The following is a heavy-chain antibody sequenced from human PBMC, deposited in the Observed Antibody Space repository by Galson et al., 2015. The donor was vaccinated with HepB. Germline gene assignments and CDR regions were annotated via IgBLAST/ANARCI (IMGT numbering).Heavy chain of an antibody. J-gene: IGHJ4*02. D-gene: IGHD6-19*01. CDR2: ITSSSTFI. CDR1: GFTFGGYT. CDR3: AQDGYSIGKSFDY. V-gene: IGHV3-21*01. Sequence: SLRLSCAVSGFTFGGYTMTWVRQAPGKGLEWVSSITSSSTFIYDADSVKGRFTISRDNAKNALYLQMKSLRADDTAVYYCAQDGYSIGKSFDYWGRGTLVAVSS.